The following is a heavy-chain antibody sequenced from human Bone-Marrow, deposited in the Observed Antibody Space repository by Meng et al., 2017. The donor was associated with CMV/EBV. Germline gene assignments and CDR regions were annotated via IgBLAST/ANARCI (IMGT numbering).Heavy chain of an antibody. J-gene: IGHJ4*02. CDR2: ISAYNGDT. D-gene: IGHD3-22*01. CDR1: GYTFTNYG. Sequence: ASVKVSCKASGYTFTNYGIGWVRQAPGQGLEWMGWISAYNGDTHYAQKVQGRVTMTTDTSSSTAYMELRSLRSDDTAVYYCARVRRSGLGHYFDDWGQGTLVTVSS. V-gene: IGHV1-18*01. CDR3: ARVRRSGLGHYFDD.